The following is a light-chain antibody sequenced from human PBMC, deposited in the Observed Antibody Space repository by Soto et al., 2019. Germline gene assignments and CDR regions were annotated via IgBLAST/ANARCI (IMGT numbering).Light chain of an antibody. CDR2: KVS. V-gene: IGKV2-24*01. CDR1: QSLVHSDGNTY. Sequence: DTVMTQTTLSSPVTLGQPASISCRSSQSLVHSDGNTYLNWLQQRPGQPPTLLISKVSNRLSGVPDRFSGSGTETDSTLKNIGVQPEDVGVYYCMQAKPSPWTFGQGTKVEIK. CDR3: MQAKPSPWT. J-gene: IGKJ1*01.